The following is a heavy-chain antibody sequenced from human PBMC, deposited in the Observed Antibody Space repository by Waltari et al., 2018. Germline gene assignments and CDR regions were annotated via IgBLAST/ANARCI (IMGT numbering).Heavy chain of an antibody. V-gene: IGHV1-2*06. CDR1: GYTFTGYY. J-gene: IGHJ4*02. CDR3: ARNGGYDFWSGYIDY. CDR2: INPNSGGT. Sequence: QVQLVQSGAEVKKPGASVKVSCKASGYTFTGYYMHWVRQAPGQGLEGMGRINPNSGGTNYAQKFQGRVTMTRDTSISTAYMELSRLRSDDTAVYYCARNGGYDFWSGYIDYWGQGTLVTVSS. D-gene: IGHD3-3*01.